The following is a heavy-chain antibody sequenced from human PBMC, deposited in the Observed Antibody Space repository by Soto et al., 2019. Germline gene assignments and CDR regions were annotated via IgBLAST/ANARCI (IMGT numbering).Heavy chain of an antibody. CDR2: ISGSGSNT. Sequence: EVQLLESGGGLVQPGGSLRLSCVTSGFSFSPYAMSWVRQAPGKGLEWVSGISGSGSNTYYADSVKGRFTISRDNSRNTVYLQMNSLRAEDTAVYYCARDRSDSSRADSFDVWGQGTMVTVSS. V-gene: IGHV3-23*01. J-gene: IGHJ3*01. CDR3: ARDRSDSSRADSFDV. D-gene: IGHD6-25*01. CDR1: GFSFSPYA.